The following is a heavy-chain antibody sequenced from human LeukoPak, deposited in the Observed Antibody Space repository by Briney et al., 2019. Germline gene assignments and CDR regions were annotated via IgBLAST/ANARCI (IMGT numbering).Heavy chain of an antibody. Sequence: GGSLRLSCAASGFTVSRNYMSWVRQAPGKGLEWVSAISGSGGSTYYADSVKGRFTISRDNSKNTLYLQMNSLRAEDTAVYYCAKDGDPTSTVVILYDYWGQGTLVTVSS. D-gene: IGHD4-23*01. CDR1: GFTVSRNY. CDR2: ISGSGGST. J-gene: IGHJ4*02. V-gene: IGHV3-23*01. CDR3: AKDGDPTSTVVILYDY.